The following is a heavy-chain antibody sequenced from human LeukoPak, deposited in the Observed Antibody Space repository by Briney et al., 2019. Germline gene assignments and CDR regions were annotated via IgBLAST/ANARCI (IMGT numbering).Heavy chain of an antibody. Sequence: SETLSLTCAVYGGSFSGYYWSWIRQPPGKGLEWIGEINHSGSTNYNPSLKSRVTISVVTSKNQFSLKLSSVTAADTAVYYCARAHDFWSGYSSTFDYWGQGTLVTVSS. CDR2: INHSGST. D-gene: IGHD3-3*01. CDR3: ARAHDFWSGYSSTFDY. CDR1: GGSFSGYY. V-gene: IGHV4-34*01. J-gene: IGHJ4*02.